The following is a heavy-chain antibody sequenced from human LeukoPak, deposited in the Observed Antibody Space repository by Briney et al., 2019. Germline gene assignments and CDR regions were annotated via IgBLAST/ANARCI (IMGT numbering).Heavy chain of an antibody. Sequence: ASVKVSCKASGYTFDSYGFSWVRQAPGQGLEWMGWISPYNGNTNYAQKLQGRVTMTTDTSTSTAYMELRSLRSDDTAVYYCARELYCSDDCYSSGQYYYGMDVWGQGTTVTVSS. D-gene: IGHD2-21*02. CDR2: ISPYNGNT. V-gene: IGHV1-18*01. CDR1: GYTFDSYG. J-gene: IGHJ6*02. CDR3: ARELYCSDDCYSSGQYYYGMDV.